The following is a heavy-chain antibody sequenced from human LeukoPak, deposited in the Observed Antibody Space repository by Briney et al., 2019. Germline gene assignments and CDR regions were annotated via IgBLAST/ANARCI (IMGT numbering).Heavy chain of an antibody. V-gene: IGHV1-2*04. CDR3: ARAPSWGGVPAALYYYYYGMDV. CDR2: INPNSGGT. CDR1: GYTFTGYY. J-gene: IGHJ6*04. D-gene: IGHD2-2*01. Sequence: ASVKVSCTASGYTFTGYYMHWVRQAPGQGLEWMGWINPNSGGTNYAQKFQGWVTMTRDTSISTAYMELSRLRSDDTAVYYCARAPSWGGVPAALYYYYYGMDVWGKGTTVTVSS.